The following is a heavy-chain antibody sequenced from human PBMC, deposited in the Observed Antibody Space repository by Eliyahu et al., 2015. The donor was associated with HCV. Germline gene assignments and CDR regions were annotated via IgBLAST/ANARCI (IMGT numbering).Heavy chain of an antibody. Sequence: EVQLVESGGGLVKPGGSLXXSCAASGFTXXXAXMSWVRQAPGKGLEWIGRIKSKTDGGTTDYAAPVKGRFTISRDDSKSTLYXQMNSLKTEDTAVYYCTTGAPGGFDYYLDVWGQGTTVTVSS. J-gene: IGHJ6*03. CDR2: IKSKTDGGTT. V-gene: IGHV3-15*01. CDR3: TTGAPGGFDYYLDV. CDR1: GFTXXXAX. D-gene: IGHD3-10*01.